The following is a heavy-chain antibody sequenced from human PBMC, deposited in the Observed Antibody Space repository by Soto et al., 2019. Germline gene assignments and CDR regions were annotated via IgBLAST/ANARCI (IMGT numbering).Heavy chain of an antibody. Sequence: QLHLVQSGAVVKKPGASVTVSCSASGYPVTAYYMHWVRQAPGRGLEWMGGINPATGAAKYTQTFQGRVTMARDTSPSTVFMELGGLTSEDTAFFYWAGGGGVGVAGSAAFDMWGQGTLVTVSS. D-gene: IGHD3-3*01. J-gene: IGHJ3*02. CDR2: INPATGAA. V-gene: IGHV1-2*02. CDR1: GYPVTAYY. CDR3: AGGGGVGVAGSAAFDM.